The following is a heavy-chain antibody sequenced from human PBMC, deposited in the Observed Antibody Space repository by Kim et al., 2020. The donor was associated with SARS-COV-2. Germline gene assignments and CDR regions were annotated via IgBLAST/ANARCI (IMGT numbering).Heavy chain of an antibody. D-gene: IGHD6-6*01. J-gene: IGHJ5*02. CDR1: GGSISSDDYY. Sequence: SETLSLTCTVSGGSISSDDYYWSWIRQPPGKGLEWIGYIYYSGSTYYNPSLKSRVTISVDTSKNLFSLKLSSVTAADTTVHYCARVCSQPSHPSRIAARPSSPNRFDPWGQGTLVTVSS. CDR2: IYYSGST. V-gene: IGHV4-30-4*01. CDR3: ARVCSQPSHPSRIAARPSSPNRFDP.